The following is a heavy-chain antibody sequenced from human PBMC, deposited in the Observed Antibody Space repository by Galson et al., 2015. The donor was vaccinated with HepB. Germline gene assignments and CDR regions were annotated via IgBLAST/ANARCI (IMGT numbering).Heavy chain of an antibody. CDR3: ARAPLPYCSSTSCHALDI. V-gene: IGHV1-18*04. J-gene: IGHJ3*02. Sequence: SVKVSCKASGYTFSSYGISWVRQAPGQGLEWMGWIDAYNGNTNYAQKFQGRVTMTTDSSTSTAYMELRSLRSDDTAVFYCARAPLPYCSSTSCHALDIWGQGTMVTVSS. D-gene: IGHD2-2*01. CDR2: IDAYNGNT. CDR1: GYTFSSYG.